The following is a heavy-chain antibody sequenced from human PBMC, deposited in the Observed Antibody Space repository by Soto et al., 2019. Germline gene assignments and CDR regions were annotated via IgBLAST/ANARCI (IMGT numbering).Heavy chain of an antibody. CDR2: IDLGDTKR. J-gene: IGHJ4*02. V-gene: IGHV3-23*03. D-gene: IGHD2-15*01. Sequence: GGSLRLSCAASGFSFRDYSMNWVRQAPGKGLEWVAFIDLGDTKRDYRDSVKGRFIVSKDKSKKTVYLQMNSLRVEDTAIYYCTKDRVPDGIYSFDFWGQGALVTVSS. CDR3: TKDRVPDGIYSFDF. CDR1: GFSFRDYS.